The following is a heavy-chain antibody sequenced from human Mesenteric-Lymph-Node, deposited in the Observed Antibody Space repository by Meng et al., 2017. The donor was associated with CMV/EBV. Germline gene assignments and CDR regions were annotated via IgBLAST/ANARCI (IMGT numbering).Heavy chain of an antibody. CDR1: GFTVSSNY. CDR3: ARPDYYDFWMDV. D-gene: IGHD3/OR15-3a*01. V-gene: IGHV3-53*01. J-gene: IGHJ6*02. CDR2: IYSGGST. Sequence: AASLKISCAASGFTVSSNYISWVRQAPGTGLEWVSVIYSGGSTYYADSVEGRFTISRDNATNSLYLQMNSLRAEDTAVYYCARPDYYDFWMDVWGQGTTVTVSS.